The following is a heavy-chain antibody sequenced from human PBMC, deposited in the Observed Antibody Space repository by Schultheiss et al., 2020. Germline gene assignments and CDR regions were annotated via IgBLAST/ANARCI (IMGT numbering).Heavy chain of an antibody. CDR2: INQDGSEK. Sequence: GESLKISCAASGFTFSSYGMHWVRQAPGKGLEWVANINQDGSEKHYVDSVKGRFTISRDNAKNSVYLQINSLRVEDTAVYYCARDLAIFGVVIIRVGFDYWGQGTLVTVSS. J-gene: IGHJ4*02. D-gene: IGHD3-3*01. V-gene: IGHV3-7*03. CDR3: ARDLAIFGVVIIRVGFDY. CDR1: GFTFSSYG.